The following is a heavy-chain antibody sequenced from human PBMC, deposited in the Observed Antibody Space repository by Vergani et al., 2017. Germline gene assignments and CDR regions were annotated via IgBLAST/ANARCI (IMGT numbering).Heavy chain of an antibody. CDR2: IIPIFGTA. Sequence: QVQLVQSGAEVKKPGSSVKVSCKASGGTFSSYAISWVRQAPGQGLEWMGRIIPIFGTANYAQKFQGRVTITADEATSTANMELSSLRAEDTAVYYCARDWPRSGGSHYYYYYGMDVWGQGTTVTVSS. J-gene: IGHJ6*02. CDR1: GGTFSSYA. D-gene: IGHD2-15*01. V-gene: IGHV1-69*18. CDR3: ARDWPRSGGSHYYYYYGMDV.